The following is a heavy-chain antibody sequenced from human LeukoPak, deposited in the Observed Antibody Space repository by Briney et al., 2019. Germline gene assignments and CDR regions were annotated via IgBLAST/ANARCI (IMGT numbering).Heavy chain of an antibody. D-gene: IGHD6-19*01. CDR1: GFTFSGSA. CDR3: ASSGWYEGGID. CDR2: IYYSGST. V-gene: IGHV4-38-2*01. Sequence: GSLRLSCAASGFTFSGSALHWVRQASGKGLEWIGSIYYSGSTYYNPSLKSRVTISVDTSKNQFSLKLSSVTAADTAVYYCASSGWYEGGIDWGQGTLVTVSS. J-gene: IGHJ4*02.